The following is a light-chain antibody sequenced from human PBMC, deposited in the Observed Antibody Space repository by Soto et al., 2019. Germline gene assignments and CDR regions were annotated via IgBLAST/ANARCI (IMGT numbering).Light chain of an antibody. Sequence: QSALTQPASVSGTPGQSITVSCIGTSSDIGRYNYVSWYQQHPGRAPKLIIRDVNSRPSGVPTRFSGSKSGNTASLTISGLQVEDEAYCYCSSYASSNAQLFGGGTKLTVL. V-gene: IGLV2-14*03. J-gene: IGLJ2*01. CDR1: SSDIGRYNY. CDR2: DVN. CDR3: SSYASSNAQL.